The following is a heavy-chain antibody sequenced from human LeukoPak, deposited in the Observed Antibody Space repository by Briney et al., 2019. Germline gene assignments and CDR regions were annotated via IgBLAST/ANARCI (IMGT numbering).Heavy chain of an antibody. D-gene: IGHD1-26*01. V-gene: IGHV1-18*01. CDR3: ARVKARSGSYSLDY. CDR2: ISAHNGDT. J-gene: IGHJ4*02. Sequence: GASVKVSCKASGYTFTIYGIRWVRQAPGQGLEWMGWISAHNGDTNYAQRLQGRVTMTTDTSTSTAYMELRSLRSDDTAVYYCARVKARSGSYSLDYWGQGTLVTVSS. CDR1: GYTFTIYG.